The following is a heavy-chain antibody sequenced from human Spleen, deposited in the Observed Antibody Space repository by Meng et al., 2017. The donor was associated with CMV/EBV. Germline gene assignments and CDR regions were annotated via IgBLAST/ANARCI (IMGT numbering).Heavy chain of an antibody. CDR2: ISRSGDNI. CDR1: GFIFSRYE. J-gene: IGHJ6*02. V-gene: IGHV3-48*03. Sequence: GGSLRLSCAASGFIFSRYEMNWVRRAPGKGLEWISYISRSGDNIYYADSVKGRFTISRDNAKNSLYLQMSSLKASDTAMYYCARGLDYYGSGSYYTLSIYGMDVWGQGTTVTVSS. CDR3: ARGLDYYGSGSYYTLSIYGMDV. D-gene: IGHD3-10*01.